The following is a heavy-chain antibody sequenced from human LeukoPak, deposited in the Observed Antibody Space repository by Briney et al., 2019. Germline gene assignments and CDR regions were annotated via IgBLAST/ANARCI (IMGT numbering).Heavy chain of an antibody. D-gene: IGHD6-13*01. V-gene: IGHV3-21*01. Sequence: GGSLRLSCAASGFTFSSYSMTWVRQAPGKGLEWVSSISSSSSYIYYADSVKGRFTISRDNAKNSLYLQMNSLRAEDTAVYYCARDAYSSSTIGYWGQGTLVTVSS. CDR2: ISSSSSYI. CDR3: ARDAYSSSTIGY. CDR1: GFTFSSYS. J-gene: IGHJ4*02.